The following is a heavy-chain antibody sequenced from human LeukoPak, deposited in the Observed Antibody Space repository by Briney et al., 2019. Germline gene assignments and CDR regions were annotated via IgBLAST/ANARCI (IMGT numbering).Heavy chain of an antibody. D-gene: IGHD3-22*01. CDR1: GFTVSSNY. CDR3: AKIYFDSGAYFDY. V-gene: IGHV3-53*01. J-gene: IGHJ4*02. CDR2: IYSGGST. Sequence: GGSLRLSCAASGFTVSSNYMSWVRQAPGKGLEWVSVIYSGGSTYYADSVKGRFTISRDNSKNTLFLQMNSLRAEDTAVYYCAKIYFDSGAYFDYWGQGTLVTVSS.